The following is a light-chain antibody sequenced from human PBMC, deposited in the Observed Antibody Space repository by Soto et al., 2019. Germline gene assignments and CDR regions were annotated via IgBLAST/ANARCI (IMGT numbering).Light chain of an antibody. J-gene: IGKJ1*01. Sequence: AIQMTQSPSSLSASVGDRVTITCRASQGIKKDLGLYQQKPGKAPKLLISAASNLQSGVPSRFNGSGVGSDFTLTISSLQPEDFATYYCLQDYNYPRTFGQGTRVEIK. CDR1: QGIKKD. CDR2: AAS. V-gene: IGKV1-6*01. CDR3: LQDYNYPRT.